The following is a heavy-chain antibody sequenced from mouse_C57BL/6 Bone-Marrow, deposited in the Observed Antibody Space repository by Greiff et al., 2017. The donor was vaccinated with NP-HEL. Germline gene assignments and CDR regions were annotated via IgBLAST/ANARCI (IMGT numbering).Heavy chain of an antibody. CDR2: IDPENGDT. CDR3: TRGYSYWYFDV. CDR1: GFNIKDDY. D-gene: IGHD3-1*01. V-gene: IGHV14-4*01. J-gene: IGHJ1*03. Sequence: VQLKESGAELVRPGASVKLSCTASGFNIKDDYMHWVKQRPEQGLEWIGWIDPENGDTEYASKFQGKATITADTSSNTAYLQLSSLTSEDTAVYYCTRGYSYWYFDVWGTGTTVTVSS.